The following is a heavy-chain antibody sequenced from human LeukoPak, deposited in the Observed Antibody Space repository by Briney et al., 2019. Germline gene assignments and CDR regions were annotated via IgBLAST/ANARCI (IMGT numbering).Heavy chain of an antibody. J-gene: IGHJ6*03. Sequence: PSETLSLTCAVYGGSFSGYYWSWIRQPPGKGLEWIGEINHSGSTNYNPSLKSRVTISVDTSKNQFSLKLSSVTAADTAVYYCARGIGYSSYMDVWGKGTTVTVSS. CDR1: GGSFSGYY. V-gene: IGHV4-34*01. CDR3: ARGIGYSSYMDV. CDR2: INHSGST. D-gene: IGHD5-18*01.